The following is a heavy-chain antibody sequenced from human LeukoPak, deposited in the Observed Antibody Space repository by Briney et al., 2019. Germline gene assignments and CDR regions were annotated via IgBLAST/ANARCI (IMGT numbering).Heavy chain of an antibody. V-gene: IGHV4-4*02. CDR2: IYHSGST. D-gene: IGHD3-22*01. Sequence: PSETLSLTCAVSGGSITSYNWWSWFRQPPGRGLEWIGEIYHSGSTYYNQSLKSRVTISVDTSKNKFSLKLSSVTAADTAVYYCARAYYDSSGLTPDYWGQGTLVTVSS. J-gene: IGHJ4*02. CDR1: GGSITSYNW. CDR3: ARAYYDSSGLTPDY.